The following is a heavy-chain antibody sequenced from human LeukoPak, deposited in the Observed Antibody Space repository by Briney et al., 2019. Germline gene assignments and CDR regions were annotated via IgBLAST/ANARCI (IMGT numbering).Heavy chain of an antibody. D-gene: IGHD1-26*01. J-gene: IGHJ4*02. CDR1: GFTFSDYH. Sequence: GGSLRLSCAASGFTFSDYHMTWIRQAPGKGLEWVSYISNSDDSINYADSVSGRFTISRDNAKKSLYLQMNSLRAEDTAVYYCARGSSAGASLRHDYWGQGTLVTVSS. V-gene: IGHV3-11*04. CDR2: ISNSDDSI. CDR3: ARGSSAGASLRHDY.